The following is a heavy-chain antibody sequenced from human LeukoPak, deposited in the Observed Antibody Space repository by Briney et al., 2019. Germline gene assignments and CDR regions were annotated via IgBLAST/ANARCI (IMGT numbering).Heavy chain of an antibody. CDR3: ARAEGSGSSFDY. CDR2: ISSSSTYI. CDR1: GFPFRGFS. Sequence: GGSLRLSCVASGFPFRGFSMNWVRLAPGKGLEWVSSISSSSTYIDYADSVKGRFTISRDNAKNSLYLQMNSLRVEDTAVYYCARAEGSGSSFDYWGQGTLVTFSS. J-gene: IGHJ4*02. V-gene: IGHV3-21*04. D-gene: IGHD3-10*01.